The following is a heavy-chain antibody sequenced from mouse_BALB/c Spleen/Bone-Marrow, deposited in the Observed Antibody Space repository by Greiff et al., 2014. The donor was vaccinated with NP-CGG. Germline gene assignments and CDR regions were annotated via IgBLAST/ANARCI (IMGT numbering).Heavy chain of an antibody. Sequence: EVKLQESGAELVKPGASVKLSCTASGFNIKDTYMHWVKQRHEQSLEWIGRIDPANGNTKYDPKFKGKATITVDTSSNTAYMQLSSLTSEDTAVYYCARSGGGPGGFAYWGQGTLVTVSA. D-gene: IGHD3-1*01. V-gene: IGHV14-3*02. J-gene: IGHJ3*01. CDR2: IDPANGNT. CDR3: ARSGGGPGGFAY. CDR1: GFNIKDTY.